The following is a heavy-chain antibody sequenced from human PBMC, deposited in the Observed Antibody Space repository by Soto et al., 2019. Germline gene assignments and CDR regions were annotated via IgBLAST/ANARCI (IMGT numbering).Heavy chain of an antibody. V-gene: IGHV3-33*01. D-gene: IGHD5-12*01. Sequence: PGGSLRLSCAASGFTFSNYDMHWVRQAPGKGLEWVAVIWYDGSNKYYADSVKGRFTISRDNSKNTLYLQMNSLRAEDTAVYYCARASTDGYNFDYWGQGTLVTVSS. J-gene: IGHJ4*02. CDR3: ARASTDGYNFDY. CDR1: GFTFSNYD. CDR2: IWYDGSNK.